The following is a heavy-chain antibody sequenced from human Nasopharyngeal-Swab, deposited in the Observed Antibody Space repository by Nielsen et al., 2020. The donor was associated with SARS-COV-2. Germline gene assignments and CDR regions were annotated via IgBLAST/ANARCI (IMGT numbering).Heavy chain of an antibody. CDR3: ARVSPRDYGSVDV. CDR2: ISSDESTT. J-gene: IGHJ6*04. V-gene: IGHV3-74*01. D-gene: IGHD4-17*01. CDR1: GFTFSSYW. Sequence: GGSLRLSCAASGFTFSSYWMHWVRQAPGQGLVWVSRISSDESTTTYADSVKGRFTISRDNAANTLYLQMNSLRAEDTAVYYCARVSPRDYGSVDVWGKGTTVTVSS.